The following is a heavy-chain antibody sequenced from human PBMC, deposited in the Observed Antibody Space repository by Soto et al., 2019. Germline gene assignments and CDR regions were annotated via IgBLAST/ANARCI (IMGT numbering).Heavy chain of an antibody. CDR3: ARGPTGWYGYDY. CDR1: GFTFSSSW. V-gene: IGHV3-74*01. D-gene: IGHD6-19*01. Sequence: EVQLVESGGGLVQPGGSLRLSCAASGFTFSSSWMHWVRQAPGKGLVWVSHINSDGSRTNYADSVKGRFTIARDNAKNTLYLQMNSLRAEDTALYYCARGPTGWYGYDYWGQGTLVTVSS. CDR2: INSDGSRT. J-gene: IGHJ4*02.